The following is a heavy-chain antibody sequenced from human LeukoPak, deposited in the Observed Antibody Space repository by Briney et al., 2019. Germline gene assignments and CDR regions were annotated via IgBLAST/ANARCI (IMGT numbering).Heavy chain of an antibody. J-gene: IGHJ4*02. CDR2: IYHSGST. Sequence: SETLSLTCTVSGYSISSGYYWGWIRQPPGKGLEWIGSIYHSGSTYYNPSLKSRVTISVDTSKNQFSLKLSSVTAADTAVYYCAREDEASGGYYDSSGYYRPLGYWGQGTLVTVSS. V-gene: IGHV4-38-2*02. D-gene: IGHD3-22*01. CDR1: GYSISSGYY. CDR3: AREDEASGGYYDSSGYYRPLGY.